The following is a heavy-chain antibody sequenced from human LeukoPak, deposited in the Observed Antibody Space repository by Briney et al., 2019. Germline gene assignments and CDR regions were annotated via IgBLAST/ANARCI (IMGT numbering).Heavy chain of an antibody. CDR2: ISSSGSTI. Sequence: RGSLRLSCAASGFTFSRYAMNSVRQAPGKGLEWVSYISSSGSTIYYADSVKGRFTISRDNAKNTLYLQMNSLRAEETAVYYCARDRDYYGSGSYYRSMDVWGKGTTVTVSS. J-gene: IGHJ6*04. CDR1: GFTFSRYA. V-gene: IGHV3-48*03. D-gene: IGHD3-10*01. CDR3: ARDRDYYGSGSYYRSMDV.